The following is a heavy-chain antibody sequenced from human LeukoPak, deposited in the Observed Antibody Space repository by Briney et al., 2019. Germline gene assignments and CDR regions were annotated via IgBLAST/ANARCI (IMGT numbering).Heavy chain of an antibody. Sequence: TGGSLRLSCGASGFTFSSYWMHWVRQAPGKGLVWVSRIKSDGSRTDYADSVKGRFIISRDNAKNTLYLQMSSLRVEDTAVYYCARDSYYYDDRGSHYYGIDVWAHGTTVTVSS. CDR2: IKSDGSRT. V-gene: IGHV3-74*01. J-gene: IGHJ6*02. CDR1: GFTFSSYW. CDR3: ARDSYYYDDRGSHYYGIDV. D-gene: IGHD3-22*01.